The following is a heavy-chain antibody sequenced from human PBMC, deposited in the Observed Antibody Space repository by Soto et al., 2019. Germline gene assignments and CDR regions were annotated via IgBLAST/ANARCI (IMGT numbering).Heavy chain of an antibody. V-gene: IGHV3-23*01. D-gene: IGHD3-10*01. CDR3: ARGVEAPFGDYFDY. J-gene: IGHJ4*02. CDR1: AFTFSTYA. CDR2: ISGSGDST. Sequence: PGGSLRLSCAASAFTFSTYAMTWVRQAPGKGLEWVSAISGSGDSTYYPDSVRGRFTISRDNSKNTLYLQMNTLRAEDTAVYYCARGVEAPFGDYFDYWGQGTLVTVSS.